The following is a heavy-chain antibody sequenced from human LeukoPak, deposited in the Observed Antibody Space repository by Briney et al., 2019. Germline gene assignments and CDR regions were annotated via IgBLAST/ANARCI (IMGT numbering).Heavy chain of an antibody. CDR3: TRGSYGDYEY. CDR1: RFTFSSYT. J-gene: IGHJ4*02. D-gene: IGHD4-17*01. CDR2: IDPSSTYI. Sequence: KPGGSLRLSCSASRFTFSSYTMNWVRQAPGKGLEWVSSIDPSSTYIYYADSVKGRFTISRDNAQNSLYLQKNSLRAEDTAVYYCTRGSYGDYEYWGQGTLVTVSS. V-gene: IGHV3-21*01.